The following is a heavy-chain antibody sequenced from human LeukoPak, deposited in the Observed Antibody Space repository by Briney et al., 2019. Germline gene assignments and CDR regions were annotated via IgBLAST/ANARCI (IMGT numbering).Heavy chain of an antibody. V-gene: IGHV1-18*01. Sequence: APVKISCKASGQTFNSYGISWVRQAPGQGLEWMGWISASKANTKYAQKLQGRVTMTTDTSTNTAYMELRSLTSDDTAVYYCARGWELHDWGQGTLVTVSS. D-gene: IGHD1-26*01. CDR1: GQTFNSYG. J-gene: IGHJ4*02. CDR3: ARGWELHD. CDR2: ISASKANT.